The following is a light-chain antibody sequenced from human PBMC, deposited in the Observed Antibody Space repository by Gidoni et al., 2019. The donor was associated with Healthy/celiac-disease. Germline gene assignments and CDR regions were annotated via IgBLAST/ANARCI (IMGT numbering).Light chain of an antibody. J-gene: IGKJ4*01. V-gene: IGKV1-9*01. Sequence: DIQLTQSPSFLSASVGDRVTITCRASQGISSYLAWYQQKPKKAPKLLIYAASTLQSGVPSRFSGSGSGIEFTLTISSLQPEDFATYYCQQLTFGGGTKVEIK. CDR1: QGISSY. CDR3: QQLT. CDR2: AAS.